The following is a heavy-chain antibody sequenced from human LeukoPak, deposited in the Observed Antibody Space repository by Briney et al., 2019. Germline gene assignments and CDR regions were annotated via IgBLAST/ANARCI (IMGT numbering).Heavy chain of an antibody. Sequence: GSLRLSCAASGFTVSSNYMSWVRQAPGKGLEWVSVIYSGGSTYYADSVKGRFTLSRDSSQNTLHLQMNSLRAEDTAIYYCVKDYYYGGYMEGFDYWGQGTPVTVSS. CDR3: VKDYYYGGYMEGFDY. J-gene: IGHJ4*02. V-gene: IGHV3-53*01. CDR1: GFTVSSNY. D-gene: IGHD5-12*01. CDR2: IYSGGST.